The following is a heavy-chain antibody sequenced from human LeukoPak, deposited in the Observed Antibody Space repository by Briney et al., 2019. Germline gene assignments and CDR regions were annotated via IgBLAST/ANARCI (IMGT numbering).Heavy chain of an antibody. CDR2: ISAYNGNT. V-gene: IGHV1-18*01. J-gene: IGHJ5*02. Sequence: ASVKVSWKASGYTFTSYGISWVRQAPGQGLEWMGWISAYNGNTNYAQKLQGRVTMTTDTSTSTAYMELRSLRSDDTAVYYCARSPYSSRAPRWFDPWGQGTLVTVSS. CDR1: GYTFTSYG. D-gene: IGHD6-13*01. CDR3: ARSPYSSRAPRWFDP.